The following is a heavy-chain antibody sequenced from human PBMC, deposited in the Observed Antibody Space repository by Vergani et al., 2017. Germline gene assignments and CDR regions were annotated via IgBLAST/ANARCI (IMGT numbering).Heavy chain of an antibody. D-gene: IGHD6-13*01. V-gene: IGHV3-23*04. CDR1: GFTFDDYG. J-gene: IGHJ4*02. CDR2: ISGSGGST. CDR3: AKDRLPPGIAAA. Sequence: EVQLVESGGGVVRPGGSLRLSCAASGFTFDDYGMSWVRQAPGKGLEWVSAISGSGGSTYYADSVKGRFTISRDNSKNTLYLQMNSLRAEDTAVYYCAKDRLPPGIAAAWGQGTLVTVSS.